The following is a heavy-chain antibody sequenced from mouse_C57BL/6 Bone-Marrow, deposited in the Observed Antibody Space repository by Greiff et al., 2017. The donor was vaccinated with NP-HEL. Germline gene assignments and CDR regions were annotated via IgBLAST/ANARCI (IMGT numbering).Heavy chain of an antibody. Sequence: EVQRVESGGGLVKPGGSLKLSCAASGFTFSSYAMSWVRQTPEKRLEWVATISDGGSYTYYPDNVKGRFTISRDNAKNNLYLQMSHLKSEDTAMYYCARDPYYYGQGTLVTVSA. J-gene: IGHJ3*01. CDR2: ISDGGSYT. V-gene: IGHV5-4*01. CDR3: ARDPYY. CDR1: GFTFSSYA.